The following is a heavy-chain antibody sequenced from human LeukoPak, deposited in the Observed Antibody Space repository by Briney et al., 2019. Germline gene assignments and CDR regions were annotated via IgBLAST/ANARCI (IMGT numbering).Heavy chain of an antibody. CDR1: GFTFSSYA. CDR2: ISYDGSNK. J-gene: IGHJ4*02. CDR3: ARDRYGDYFFDY. Sequence: LLGSLRLSCAASGFTFSSYAMHWVRQAPGKGLEWVAVISYDGSNKYYADSVKGRFTISRDNSKNTLYLQMNSLRAEDTAVYYCARDRYGDYFFDYWGQGTLVTVSS. D-gene: IGHD4-17*01. V-gene: IGHV3-30-3*01.